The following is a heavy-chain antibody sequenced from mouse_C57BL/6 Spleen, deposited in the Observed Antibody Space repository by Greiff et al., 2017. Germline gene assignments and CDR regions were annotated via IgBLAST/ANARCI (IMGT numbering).Heavy chain of an antibody. CDR3: ASPLTDLAY. J-gene: IGHJ3*01. V-gene: IGHV1-80*01. D-gene: IGHD4-1*01. CDR2: IYPGDGDT. Sequence: QVQLQQSGAELVKPGASVKISCKASGYAFSSYWMYWVKQRPGKGLEWIGQIYPGDGDTNYNGKFKGKATLTADKSSSTAYMQLSSLTSEDSAVYFCASPLTDLAYWGQGTLVTVAA. CDR1: GYAFSSYW.